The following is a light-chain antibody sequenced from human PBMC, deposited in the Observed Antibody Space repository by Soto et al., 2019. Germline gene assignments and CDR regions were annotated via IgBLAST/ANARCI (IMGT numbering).Light chain of an antibody. J-gene: IGKJ1*01. V-gene: IGKV3-20*01. CDR2: GAS. Sequence: EIVLTQSPGTLSLSPGERATLSCRASQSFSNTYLAWYQQRPGQAPRLLIYGASTRATGIPDRFSGSGSVADFTLTINRLEPEDVAVYYCQHYGSAPRTFGQGTKVEIK. CDR1: QSFSNTY. CDR3: QHYGSAPRT.